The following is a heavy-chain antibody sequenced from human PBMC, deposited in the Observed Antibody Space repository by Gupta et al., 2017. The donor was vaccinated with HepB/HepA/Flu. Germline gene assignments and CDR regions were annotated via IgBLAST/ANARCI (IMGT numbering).Heavy chain of an antibody. CDR1: GFSFSDAW. Sequence: VRVVESGGGMVKLGGAMSGSCAASGFSFSDAWMSWGRQAPGKGLVWVATMKSDGSEIYYVDSVRGRFTISRDNAKNSLDLQMNSLRVEDTAVYYCARDGDAMDVWGQGTTVTVSS. CDR3: ARDGDAMDV. J-gene: IGHJ6*02. CDR2: MKSDGSEI. D-gene: IGHD7-27*01. V-gene: IGHV3-7*01.